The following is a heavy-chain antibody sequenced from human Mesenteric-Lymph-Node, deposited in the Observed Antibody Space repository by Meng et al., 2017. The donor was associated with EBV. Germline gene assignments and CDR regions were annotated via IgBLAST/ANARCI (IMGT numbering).Heavy chain of an antibody. V-gene: IGHV4-4*02. J-gene: IGHJ4*02. D-gene: IGHD6-19*01. CDR1: CGSISSSNW. CDR3: ARGSAVAGIDY. Sequence: QRQESGPGRVTPSGTLSLTCAVSCGSISSSNWWSWVRQAPGKGLEWIGEIYHSGSTNYNPSLKSRVTISVDKSKNQFSLQRSSVTAADTAVYYCARGSAVAGIDYWGQGTLVTVSS. CDR2: IYHSGST.